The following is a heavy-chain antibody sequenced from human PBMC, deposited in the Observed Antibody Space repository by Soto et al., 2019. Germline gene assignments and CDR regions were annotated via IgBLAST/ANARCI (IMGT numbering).Heavy chain of an antibody. D-gene: IGHD3-16*01. Sequence: PSETLSLTCAVSGGSISSSNWWSWVRQPPGKGLEWIGEIYHSGSTNYNPSLKSRVTISVDKSKNQFSLKLSSVTAADTAVYYCARVGYDYAWGAGDYYYGMDVWGQGTTVTVSS. CDR3: ARVGYDYAWGAGDYYYGMDV. CDR2: IYHSGST. CDR1: GGSISSSNW. J-gene: IGHJ6*02. V-gene: IGHV4-4*02.